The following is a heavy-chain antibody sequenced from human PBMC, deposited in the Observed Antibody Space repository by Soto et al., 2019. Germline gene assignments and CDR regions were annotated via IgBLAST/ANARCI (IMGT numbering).Heavy chain of an antibody. CDR1: GASMNTYF. Sequence: QVQLQEWGPGLVKPSETLSLTCSVSGASMNTYFWSWIRQPAGKGLEWIGRVYTSGTTNYNPSLKRRVTMSVDTSKKQVSLKLISLTAADKGLYYCARDEPDTGEGFDIWGQGTMVTVS. J-gene: IGHJ3*02. CDR2: VYTSGTT. V-gene: IGHV4-4*07. CDR3: ARDEPDTGEGFDI. D-gene: IGHD3-10*01.